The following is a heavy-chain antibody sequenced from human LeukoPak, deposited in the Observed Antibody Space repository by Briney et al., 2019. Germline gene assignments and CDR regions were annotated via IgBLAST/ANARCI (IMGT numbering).Heavy chain of an antibody. D-gene: IGHD5-12*01. CDR1: GFTFRTSW. Sequence: GGSLRLPCAAAGFTFRTSWMHWVRQAPGKGLVWVSLIKNDGITTTYADSVKGRFTISRDNAMNTVFLQMNSLRAEDTAVYYCVRDVGYSAYDWGQGTLVTVSS. V-gene: IGHV3-74*01. J-gene: IGHJ4*02. CDR2: IKNDGITT. CDR3: VRDVGYSAYD.